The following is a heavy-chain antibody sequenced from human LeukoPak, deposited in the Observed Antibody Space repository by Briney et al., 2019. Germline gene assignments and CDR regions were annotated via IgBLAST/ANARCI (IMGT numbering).Heavy chain of an antibody. J-gene: IGHJ5*02. D-gene: IGHD2-15*01. V-gene: IGHV1-46*01. CDR2: INPSGGST. CDR1: GYTFTSYY. Sequence: GASVKVSCKASGYTFTSYYMHWVRQAPGQGLEWMGIINPSGGSTNYAQKFQGRVTITADESTSTAYMELSSLRSEDTAVYYCARGAYCSGGSCYSRWFDPWGQGTLVTVSS. CDR3: ARGAYCSGGSCYSRWFDP.